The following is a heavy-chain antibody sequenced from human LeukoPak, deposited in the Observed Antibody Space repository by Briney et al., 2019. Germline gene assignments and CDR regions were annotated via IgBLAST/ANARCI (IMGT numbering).Heavy chain of an antibody. Sequence: ASVKVSRKASGYTFTSYDINWVRQATGQGLEWMGWMNPNSGNTGYAQKFQGRVTMTRNTSISTAYMELSSLRSEDTAVYYCARGYDILTGYYNGDWFDPWGQGTLVTVSS. CDR1: GYTFTSYD. J-gene: IGHJ5*02. D-gene: IGHD3-9*01. CDR2: MNPNSGNT. CDR3: ARGYDILTGYYNGDWFDP. V-gene: IGHV1-8*01.